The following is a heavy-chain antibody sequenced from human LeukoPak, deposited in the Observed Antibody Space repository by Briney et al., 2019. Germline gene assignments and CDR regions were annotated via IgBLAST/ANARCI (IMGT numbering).Heavy chain of an antibody. Sequence: SVKVSCKASGFTFTSSAVQWVRQARGQRLEWIGCIVVGSGNTNYAQKFQERVTITRDMSTSLVYMELSSLRSEDTAVYYCAAEAAYYYDSRDAFDVWGQGTMVTVSS. V-gene: IGHV1-58*01. CDR1: GFTFTSSA. CDR3: AAEAAYYYDSRDAFDV. J-gene: IGHJ3*01. D-gene: IGHD3-22*01. CDR2: IVVGSGNT.